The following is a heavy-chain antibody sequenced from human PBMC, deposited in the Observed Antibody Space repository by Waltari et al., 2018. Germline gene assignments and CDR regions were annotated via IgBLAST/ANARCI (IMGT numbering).Heavy chain of an antibody. V-gene: IGHV4-39*01. J-gene: IGHJ6*02. D-gene: IGHD5-18*01. CDR2: IYYTGST. CDR3: SRRIQQNGMDL. Sequence: QLQLQESGPGLVKSSETPSLTCTVSGGPTSSSSYYWGWIRQPPGKGLEWIGTIYYTGSTYYNPSLKSRVTISIDTSKNQFSLNLSSVTAADTAVYYCSRRIQQNGMDLWGQGTTVTVSS. CDR1: GGPTSSSSYY.